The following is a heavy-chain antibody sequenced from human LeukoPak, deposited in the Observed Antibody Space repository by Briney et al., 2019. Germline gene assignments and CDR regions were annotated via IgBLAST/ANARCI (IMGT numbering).Heavy chain of an antibody. D-gene: IGHD3-9*01. J-gene: IGHJ3*02. CDR1: GFTFSSYG. CDR2: IRNDGSNK. Sequence: GGSLRLSCAASGFTFSSYGMHWVRQAPGKGLEWVAFIRNDGSNKYYADSVKGRFTISRDNSKNTLYLQMNSLRPEDTAVYYCAKGPNYDILTGWRKTHNAFDIWGQGTMVTVSS. CDR3: AKGPNYDILTGWRKTHNAFDI. V-gene: IGHV3-30*02.